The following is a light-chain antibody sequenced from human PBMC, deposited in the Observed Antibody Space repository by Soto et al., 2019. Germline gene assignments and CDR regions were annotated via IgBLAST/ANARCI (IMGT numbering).Light chain of an antibody. Sequence: EVVMTQSPATLSMSPGERATLSCRASPTVSSNLAWYQQKPGQTPRLLIYDASTRAPGIPARFSGSGSGTDFTLTISSLQSEDFAVYYCQQYNNWPLTFGGGTKVEIK. CDR2: DAS. J-gene: IGKJ4*01. V-gene: IGKV3-15*01. CDR1: PTVSSN. CDR3: QQYNNWPLT.